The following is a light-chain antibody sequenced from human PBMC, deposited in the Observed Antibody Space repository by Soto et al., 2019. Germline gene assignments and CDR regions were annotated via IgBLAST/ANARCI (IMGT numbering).Light chain of an antibody. V-gene: IGKV1-5*03. CDR1: QSISSW. CDR2: KAS. CDR3: QQYET. Sequence: DIQMTQSPSTLSASVGDRVTITCRASQSISSWLAWYKQKPGKAPKLLIYKASSLESGVPSRFSGSGSGTEFTLTISSLQPDDFATYYCQQYETFGPGTKVDIK. J-gene: IGKJ3*01.